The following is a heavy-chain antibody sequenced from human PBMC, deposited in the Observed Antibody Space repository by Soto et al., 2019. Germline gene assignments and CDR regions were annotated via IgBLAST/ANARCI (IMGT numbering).Heavy chain of an antibody. V-gene: IGHV4-34*01. CDR2: INHSGST. CDR1: GGSFSGYY. J-gene: IGHJ5*02. D-gene: IGHD2-15*01. Sequence: QVQLQQWGAGLLKPSETLSLTCAVYGGSFSGYYWSWIRQPPGKGLEWIGEINHSGSTNYNPSLKIRVTISVDTSKNQFSLKLSSVTAADTAVYYCARGPLVVVVAAPYNWFDPWGQGTLVTVSS. CDR3: ARGPLVVVVAAPYNWFDP.